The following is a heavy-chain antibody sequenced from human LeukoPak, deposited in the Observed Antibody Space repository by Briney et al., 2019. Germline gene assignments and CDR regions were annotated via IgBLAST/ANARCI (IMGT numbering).Heavy chain of an antibody. D-gene: IGHD3-10*01. V-gene: IGHV5-51*01. CDR2: IYPGDSDT. CDR1: GYRFTSYW. J-gene: IGHJ4*02. Sequence: GESLKISCTGSGYRFTSYWIAWVRQMPGKGLEWMGIIYPGDSDTRYSPSFQGQVTISADKSISTAYLQWSSLKASDTAMYYCARQSIGFGDYADYWGQGTLVTVSS. CDR3: ARQSIGFGDYADY.